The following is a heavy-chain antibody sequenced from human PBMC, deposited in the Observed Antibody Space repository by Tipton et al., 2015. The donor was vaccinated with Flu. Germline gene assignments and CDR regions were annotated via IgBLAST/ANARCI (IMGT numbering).Heavy chain of an antibody. CDR2: IYCSGST. Sequence: TLSLTCTVSGGSISSYYWSWIRQPPGKGLEWIGYIYCSGSTNYNPSLKSRVTISVDTSKNQFSLKLSSVTAADTAVYYCAGSMYYYDSSGYTGGQGTLVTVSS. CDR1: GGSISSYY. J-gene: IGHJ4*02. D-gene: IGHD3-22*01. V-gene: IGHV4-59*01. CDR3: AGSMYYYDSSGYT.